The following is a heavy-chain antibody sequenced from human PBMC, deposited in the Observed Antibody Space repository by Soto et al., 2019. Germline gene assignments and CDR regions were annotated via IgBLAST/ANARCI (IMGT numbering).Heavy chain of an antibody. V-gene: IGHV4-59*08. Sequence: SETLSLTCTVSGGSISSYYWSWIRQPPGKGLEWIGYIYYSGSTNYNPSLKSRVTISVDTSKNQFSLKLSSVTAADTAVYYCARRYGGLFAYWGQGTLVTGSS. J-gene: IGHJ4*02. CDR1: GGSISSYY. CDR2: IYYSGST. D-gene: IGHD4-17*01. CDR3: ARRYGGLFAY.